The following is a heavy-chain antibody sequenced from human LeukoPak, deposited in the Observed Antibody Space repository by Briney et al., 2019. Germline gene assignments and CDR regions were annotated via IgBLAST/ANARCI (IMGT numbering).Heavy chain of an antibody. D-gene: IGHD4-17*01. CDR1: GASISTSTYY. CDR2: IYYRGTT. CDR3: ARHWQGDYAQYYYYYYMDV. J-gene: IGHJ6*03. V-gene: IGHV4-39*01. Sequence: PSETLSLTCTVSGASISTSTYYWGWIRQPPGKGLEWIVTIYYRGTTYYNPSLKSRVTISVDTSKNQFSLKLSSVTAADTAVYYCARHWQGDYAQYYYYYYMDVWGKGTTVTVSS.